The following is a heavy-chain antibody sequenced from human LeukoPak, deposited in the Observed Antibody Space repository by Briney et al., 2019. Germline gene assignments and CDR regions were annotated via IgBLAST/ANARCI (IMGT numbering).Heavy chain of an antibody. CDR3: ATSESQTRFDY. Sequence: PGESLKISCKGSGYSFTSYWIGWVRQMPGKGLEWMGLIFPGDSETIYSPSFQGQVTISADKSINTAYLRWSSLKASDTAMYYCATSESQTRFDYWGQGTLVTVSS. D-gene: IGHD1/OR15-1a*01. J-gene: IGHJ4*02. V-gene: IGHV5-51*01. CDR2: IFPGDSET. CDR1: GYSFTSYW.